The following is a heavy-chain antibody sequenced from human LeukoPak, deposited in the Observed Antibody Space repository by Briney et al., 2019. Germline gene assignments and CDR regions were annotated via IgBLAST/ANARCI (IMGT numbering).Heavy chain of an antibody. D-gene: IGHD5-24*01. CDR2: ISAYNGNT. J-gene: IGHJ4*02. CDR3: ALDRSRGWLQSYYFDY. CDR1: GYTFTSHG. V-gene: IGHV1-18*01. Sequence: GASVKVSCKASGYTFTSHGISWVRQAPGQGLEWMGWISAYNGNTNYAQKLQGRVTMATDTSTSTAYMELRSLRSDDTAVYYCALDRSRGWLQSYYFDYWGQGTLVTVSS.